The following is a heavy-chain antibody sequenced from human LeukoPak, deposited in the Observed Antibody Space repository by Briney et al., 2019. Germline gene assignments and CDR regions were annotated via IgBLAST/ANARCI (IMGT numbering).Heavy chain of an antibody. Sequence: GGSLRLSCAASGFSFSDYHMRWIRQAPGKGLEWVSYISLSGSTRYYADSVEGRFTISRDNAKNSLYLQMNSLRVEDTAVYYCARSTVTAAIDYWGQGTLVTVSS. CDR3: ARSTVTAAIDY. CDR2: ISLSGSTR. CDR1: GFSFSDYH. V-gene: IGHV3-11*01. J-gene: IGHJ4*02. D-gene: IGHD4-17*01.